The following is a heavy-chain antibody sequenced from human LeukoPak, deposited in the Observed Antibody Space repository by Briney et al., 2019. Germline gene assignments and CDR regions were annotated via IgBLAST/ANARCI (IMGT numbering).Heavy chain of an antibody. CDR1: GGSFSGYY. J-gene: IGHJ5*02. V-gene: IGHV4-34*01. CDR3: ARGLMVRGRYNRFDP. D-gene: IGHD3-10*01. CDR2: INHSGST. Sequence: SETLSLTCAVYGGSFSGYYWSWIRQPPGKGLEWIGEINHSGSTNYNPSLKSRVTISVDTSKNQFSLKLSSVTAADTAVYYCARGLMVRGRYNRFDPWGQGTLVTVSS.